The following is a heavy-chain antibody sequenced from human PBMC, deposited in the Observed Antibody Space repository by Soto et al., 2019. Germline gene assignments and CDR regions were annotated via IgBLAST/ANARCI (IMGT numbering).Heavy chain of an antibody. CDR2: FDPNSGDT. V-gene: IGHV1-8*01. J-gene: IGHJ4*02. CDR3: ATGLSTYRTFDY. CDR1: GYTFTSYD. Sequence: ASVKVSCKASGYTFTSYDINWVRQATGQGPEWMGCFDPNSGDTVYAQKFQGRVTMTEDTSTDTAYMELSSLRSEDTAVYYCATGLSTYRTFDYWGQGTLVTVSS. D-gene: IGHD1-1*01.